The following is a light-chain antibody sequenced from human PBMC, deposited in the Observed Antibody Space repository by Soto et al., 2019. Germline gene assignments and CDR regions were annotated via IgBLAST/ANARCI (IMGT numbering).Light chain of an antibody. CDR3: LLSYRGAYV. Sequence: AVVTQEPSLTVSPGGTVTLTCDSSTGAVTNDHFPYWFQQKPGQAPRTLIYDTSRKHSRTPARFSGSLLGGSAALTLSGAQPEDEAEYYCLLSYRGAYVFGTGTKLTVL. J-gene: IGLJ1*01. CDR2: DTS. V-gene: IGLV7-46*01. CDR1: TGAVTNDHF.